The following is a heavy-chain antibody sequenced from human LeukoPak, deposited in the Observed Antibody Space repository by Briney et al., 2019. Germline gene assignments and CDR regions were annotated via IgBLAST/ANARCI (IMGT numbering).Heavy chain of an antibody. CDR2: ISGSGGST. V-gene: IGHV3-23*01. CDR1: GFTFSSYA. D-gene: IGHD3-10*01. J-gene: IGHJ4*02. Sequence: GGSLRLSCAASGFTFSSYAMSWVRQAPGKGLEWVSAISGSGGSTYYVDSVKGRFTISRDNSKNTLYLQMNSLRAEDTAVYYCAKDPPSVRGVIIRFDYWGQGTLVTVSS. CDR3: AKDPPSVRGVIIRFDY.